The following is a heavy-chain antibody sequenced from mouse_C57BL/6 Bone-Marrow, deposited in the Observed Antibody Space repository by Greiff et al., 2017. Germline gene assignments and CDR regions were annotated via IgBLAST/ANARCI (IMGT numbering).Heavy chain of an antibody. Sequence: VQLQQSGAELVRPGTSVKVSCKASGYAFTNYLIEWVKQRPGQGLEWIGVINPGSGGTNYNEKFKGKATLTADKSSSTAYMQLSSLTSEDSAVYFCARGGSSTWFAYWGQGTLVTVSA. CDR2: INPGSGGT. V-gene: IGHV1-54*01. D-gene: IGHD1-1*01. CDR1: GYAFTNYL. CDR3: ARGGSSTWFAY. J-gene: IGHJ3*01.